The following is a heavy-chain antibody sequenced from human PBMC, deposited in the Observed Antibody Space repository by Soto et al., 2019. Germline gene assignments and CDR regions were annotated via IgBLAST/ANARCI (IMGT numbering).Heavy chain of an antibody. CDR3: ARLFRGSRVREFYHNGLDV. CDR2: IDPRDSNT. J-gene: IGHJ6*01. Sequence: GESLKISCQGSGYTFINYWITWLRQMPGKGLEWMGRIDPRDSNTNYSPSFQGHVTSSVDKSVTTAYLHRGNLKASDTVIYYCARLFRGSRVREFYHNGLDVWGQGKTVT. V-gene: IGHV5-10-1*01. D-gene: IGHD3-10*01. CDR1: GYTFINYW.